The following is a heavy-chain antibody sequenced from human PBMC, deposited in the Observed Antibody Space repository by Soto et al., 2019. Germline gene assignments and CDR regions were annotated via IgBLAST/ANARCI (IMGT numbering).Heavy chain of an antibody. J-gene: IGHJ5*02. V-gene: IGHV6-1*01. Sequence: PSQTLSLTCAISGDSVSSSSAAWNWIRQSASRGLEWLGRTYYRSQWYKDYALSVKGRITINPDTSKNQFSLQLNSVTPDDTAVYYCARVDWKIAGYRTFWFDPWGPGTLVPVYS. CDR1: GDSVSSSSAA. CDR2: TYYRSQWYK. CDR3: ARVDWKIAGYRTFWFDP. D-gene: IGHD6-13*01.